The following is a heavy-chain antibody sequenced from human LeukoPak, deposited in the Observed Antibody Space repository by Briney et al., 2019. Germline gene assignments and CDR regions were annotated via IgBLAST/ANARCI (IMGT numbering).Heavy chain of an antibody. J-gene: IGHJ4*02. Sequence: QTGGSLRLSCAASGFTFSSYAMSWVRQPPGKGLEWVSAISGSGGSTYYADSVKGRFTISRDNSKNTLYLQMNSLRAEDTAVYYCAKARSPMIAVAGRGNFDYWGQGTLVTVSS. CDR3: AKARSPMIAVAGRGNFDY. CDR2: ISGSGGST. D-gene: IGHD6-19*01. CDR1: GFTFSSYA. V-gene: IGHV3-23*01.